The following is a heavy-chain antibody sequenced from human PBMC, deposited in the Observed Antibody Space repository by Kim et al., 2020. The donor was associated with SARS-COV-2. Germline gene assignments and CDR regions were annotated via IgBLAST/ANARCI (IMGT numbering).Heavy chain of an antibody. Sequence: GGSLRLSCAASGFTFSSYAMHWVRQAPGKGLEWVAVISYDGSNKYYADSVKGRFTISRDNSKNTLYLQMNSLRAEDTAVYYCARDRSFWSGYYTAIYYYYGMDVWGQGTTVTVSS. CDR3: ARDRSFWSGYYTAIYYYYGMDV. J-gene: IGHJ6*02. V-gene: IGHV3-30-3*01. CDR1: GFTFSSYA. D-gene: IGHD3-3*01. CDR2: ISYDGSNK.